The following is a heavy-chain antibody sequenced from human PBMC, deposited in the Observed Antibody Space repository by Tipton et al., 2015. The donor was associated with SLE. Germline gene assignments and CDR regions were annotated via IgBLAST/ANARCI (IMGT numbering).Heavy chain of an antibody. CDR3: ARDGLVRGAGAFDI. V-gene: IGHV4-34*01. CDR2: INHSGST. D-gene: IGHD3-10*01. J-gene: IGHJ3*02. CDR1: GGSFSGYY. Sequence: TLSLTCAVYGGSFSGYYWSCIRQPPGKGLEWIWEINHSGSTNYNPTLKSRVTISVDTSKNQFSLKPSSVTAADTAVYYCARDGLVRGAGAFDIWGQGTMVTVSS.